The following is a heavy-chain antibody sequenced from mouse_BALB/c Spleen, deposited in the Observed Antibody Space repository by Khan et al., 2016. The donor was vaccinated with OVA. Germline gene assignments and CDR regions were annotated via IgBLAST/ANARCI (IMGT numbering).Heavy chain of an antibody. CDR2: ISYSGGT. D-gene: IGHD1-1*01. Sequence: EVQLQESGPGLVKPPQSLSLTCTVTGYSITSGYAWNWIRQFPGNKLEWMGYISYSGGTSYNPSLKSRISITRDTSKNQFFLQLNSVTTEDTATYYCARGNYYGYYFDYWGQGTPLTVSS. CDR3: ARGNYYGYYFDY. V-gene: IGHV3-2*02. CDR1: GYSITSGYA. J-gene: IGHJ2*01.